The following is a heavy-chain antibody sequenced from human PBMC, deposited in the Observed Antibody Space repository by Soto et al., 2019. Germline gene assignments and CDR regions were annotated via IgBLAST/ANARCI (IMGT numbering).Heavy chain of an antibody. V-gene: IGHV3-30-3*01. J-gene: IGHJ4*02. Sequence: QVQLVESGGGVVQPGRSLRLSCAASGFTFSSYAMHWVRQAPGKGLEWVTVLSYDGSNKYYADSVKGRFTISRDNSKNPLYLQMNSLRAADTAVYYCARDKAPYSSGWHNRHFDYWGQGTLVTVSS. CDR3: ARDKAPYSSGWHNRHFDY. CDR1: GFTFSSYA. CDR2: LSYDGSNK. D-gene: IGHD6-19*01.